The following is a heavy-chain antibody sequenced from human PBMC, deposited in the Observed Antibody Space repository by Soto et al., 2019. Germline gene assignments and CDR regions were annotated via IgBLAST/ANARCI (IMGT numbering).Heavy chain of an antibody. V-gene: IGHV1-18*01. CDR3: TRKPTAAPPDY. Sequence: QVQLVQSGAEVKKPGASVKVSCKASGYTFTSYGISWVRQAPGQGLEWMGWISAYNGNTHYAQKLQGRVTMTTATSTSTAYMELRSLGSDDTAVYFCTRKPTAAPPDYWGQGTLVTVSS. J-gene: IGHJ4*02. CDR1: GYTFTSYG. CDR2: ISAYNGNT. D-gene: IGHD2-2*01.